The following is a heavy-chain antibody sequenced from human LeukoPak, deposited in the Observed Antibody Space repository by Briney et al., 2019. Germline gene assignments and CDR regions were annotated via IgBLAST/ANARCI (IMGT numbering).Heavy chain of an antibody. CDR2: ISYDGSNK. CDR1: GFTFSSYA. Sequence: PGGSLRLSCAAPGFTFSSYAMHWVRQAPGKGLEWVAVISYDGSNKYYADSVKGRFTISRDNSKDTLYLQMNSLRAEDTAVYYCARSAARIVGATHDAFDIWGRGTMVTVSS. D-gene: IGHD1-26*01. J-gene: IGHJ3*02. V-gene: IGHV3-30*04. CDR3: ARSAARIVGATHDAFDI.